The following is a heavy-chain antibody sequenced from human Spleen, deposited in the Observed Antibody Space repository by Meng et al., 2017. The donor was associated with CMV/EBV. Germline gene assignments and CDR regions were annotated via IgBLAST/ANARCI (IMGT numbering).Heavy chain of an antibody. Sequence: AVSGGSISSGRYYWAWIRQPPGKGLEWIGSIFYSGTTYYNPSLKSRVTISVDTSKNHFSLKLRSVTAADTAVYSCARDHDWNYFDPWGQGTLVTVSS. CDR1: GGSISSGRYY. D-gene: IGHD1-7*01. CDR3: ARDHDWNYFDP. J-gene: IGHJ5*02. CDR2: IFYSGTT. V-gene: IGHV4-39*07.